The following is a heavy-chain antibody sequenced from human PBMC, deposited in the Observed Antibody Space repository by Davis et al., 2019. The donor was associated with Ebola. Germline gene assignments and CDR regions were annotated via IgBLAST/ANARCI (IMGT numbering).Heavy chain of an antibody. CDR1: GFTFSSDA. Sequence: PGGSLRLSCVASGFTFSSDAMHWVRQAPGKGLQWVGFISYNGNNLYYADSVKGRFTISRDNSKNTLFLQIDSLRAEDTAVYHCARERYLQTFPTIDYWGQGTLVTVSS. CDR3: ARERYLQTFPTIDY. J-gene: IGHJ4*02. V-gene: IGHV3-30-3*01. D-gene: IGHD2-21*01. CDR2: ISYNGNNL.